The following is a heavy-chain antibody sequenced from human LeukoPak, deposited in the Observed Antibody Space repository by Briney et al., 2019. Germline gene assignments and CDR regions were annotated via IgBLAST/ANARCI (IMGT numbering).Heavy chain of an antibody. J-gene: IGHJ3*02. D-gene: IGHD1-26*01. CDR1: GFTFSSYA. V-gene: IGHV3-23*01. CDR2: ISGSGGCT. Sequence: GGSLRLSCAASGFTFSSYAMSWVRQAPGKGLEWVSAISGSGGCTYYADSVKGRFTISRDNSKNTLYLQMNSLRAEDTAVYYCAKDQRSGSYRCDAFNIWGQGTMVTVSS. CDR3: AKDQRSGSYRCDAFNI.